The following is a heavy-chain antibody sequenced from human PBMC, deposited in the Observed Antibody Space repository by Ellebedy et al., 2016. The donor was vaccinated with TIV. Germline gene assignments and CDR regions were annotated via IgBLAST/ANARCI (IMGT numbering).Heavy chain of an antibody. CDR2: INTGNGNT. Sequence: ASVKVSXXASGYTFTRNAMHWVRQAPGQRLEWMGWINTGNGNTKYSQKFQGRVTITRDTSASTVYMELSSLRSEDTAVYYCARDWNDLNWFDPWGQGTLVTVSS. CDR1: GYTFTRNA. D-gene: IGHD1-1*01. CDR3: ARDWNDLNWFDP. J-gene: IGHJ5*02. V-gene: IGHV1-3*04.